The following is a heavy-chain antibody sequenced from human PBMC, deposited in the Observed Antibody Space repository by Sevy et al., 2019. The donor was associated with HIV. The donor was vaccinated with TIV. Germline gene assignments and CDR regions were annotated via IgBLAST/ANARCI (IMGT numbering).Heavy chain of an antibody. CDR3: ARPPYGDYAHDPHFDD. J-gene: IGHJ4*02. V-gene: IGHV3-30-3*01. D-gene: IGHD4-17*01. CDR1: GFTFRNYA. CDR2: ISDDGTNK. Sequence: GGSLRLSCTASGFTFRNYAMHWVRQAPVKGLEWVAVISDDGTNKYYADSVKGRFIISRDNFKNTLYLQMNSLRVEDTAVYYCARPPYGDYAHDPHFDDWGQGTLVTVSS.